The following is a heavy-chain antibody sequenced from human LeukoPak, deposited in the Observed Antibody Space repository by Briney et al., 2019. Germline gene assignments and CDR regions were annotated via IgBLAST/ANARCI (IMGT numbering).Heavy chain of an antibody. CDR2: ISWDESTT. CDR1: GLSIGDNS. J-gene: IGHJ6*02. CDR3: ARGPNRWWVVSRNWGMDV. Sequence: GGSLRLSCAASGLSIGDNSMHWVRQAPGKGLEWVSLISWDESTTYYPDSVKGRFTVSRGSSKNSLHLQMNSLRTEDTALYYCARGPNRWWVVSRNWGMDVWGQGTTVTVSS. D-gene: IGHD2-15*01. V-gene: IGHV3-43*01.